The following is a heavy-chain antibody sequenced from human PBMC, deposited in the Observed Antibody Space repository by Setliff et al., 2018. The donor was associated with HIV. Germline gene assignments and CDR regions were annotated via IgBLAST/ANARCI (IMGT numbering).Heavy chain of an antibody. CDR2: MHYSGST. V-gene: IGHV4-39*01. CDR1: GGSISSSRYY. Sequence: SETLSLTCTVSGGSISSSRYYWGWIRQPPGKGLEWIGSMHYSGSTNYNPSLKSRVTISVDTSKNQLSLKLSSVTAADTAVYYCASGGVWFGELYFDYWGQGTLVTVSS. CDR3: ASGGVWFGELYFDY. D-gene: IGHD3-10*01. J-gene: IGHJ4*02.